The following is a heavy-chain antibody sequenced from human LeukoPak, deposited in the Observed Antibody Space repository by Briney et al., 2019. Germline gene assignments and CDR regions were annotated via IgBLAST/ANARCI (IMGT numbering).Heavy chain of an antibody. Sequence: GASVKVSCNASGYTFTSYGISWVRQAPGQGLEWMGWVSAYNGNTNYAQKLQGRVTMTTDTSTSTAYMELRSLRSDDTAVYYCARASLNWFDPWSQGTLVTVSS. CDR3: ARASLNWFDP. V-gene: IGHV1-18*01. CDR2: VSAYNGNT. CDR1: GYTFTSYG. J-gene: IGHJ5*02.